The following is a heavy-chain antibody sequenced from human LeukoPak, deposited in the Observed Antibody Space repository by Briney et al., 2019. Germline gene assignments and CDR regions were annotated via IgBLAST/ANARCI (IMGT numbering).Heavy chain of an antibody. Sequence: SETLSLTCTVSGGSIGSHYWSWIRQPPGKGLEWIGYIYYSGSTNYNPSLKSRVTISVDTSKNQFSLKLSSVTAADTAVYYCARVSRHDSIAAAGALRGGYYYYMDVWGKGATVTVSS. D-gene: IGHD6-13*01. CDR2: IYYSGST. CDR3: ARVSRHDSIAAAGALRGGYYYYMDV. CDR1: GGSIGSHY. V-gene: IGHV4-59*11. J-gene: IGHJ6*03.